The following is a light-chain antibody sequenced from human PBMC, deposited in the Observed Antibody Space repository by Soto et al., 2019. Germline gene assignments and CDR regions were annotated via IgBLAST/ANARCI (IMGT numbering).Light chain of an antibody. CDR2: YDS. J-gene: IGLJ2*01. V-gene: IGLV3-21*04. Sequence: SYELTQPHSVSVAPGKTARITCGGNNIGSKSVHWYQQKPGQAPVLVIYYDSDRPSGIPERFSGSNSGNTATLTISRVEAGDEADYYCQVWDSSSDHFVVFGGGTKLTVL. CDR3: QVWDSSSDHFVV. CDR1: NIGSKS.